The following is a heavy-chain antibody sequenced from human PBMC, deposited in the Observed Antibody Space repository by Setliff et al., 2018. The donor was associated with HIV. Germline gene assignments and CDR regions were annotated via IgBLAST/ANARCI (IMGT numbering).Heavy chain of an antibody. Sequence: GGSLRLSCGGSGFNFNNYAMHWVRQSPGKGLEWVSAIIESGGTFYTDSVKGRFTISRDNSKNTLYLQMNSLRAEDTAVYYCAKVTSFWFEDYWGQGTLVTVSS. V-gene: IGHV3-23*01. CDR2: IIESGGT. D-gene: IGHD2-2*01. J-gene: IGHJ4*02. CDR1: GFNFNNYA. CDR3: AKVTSFWFEDY.